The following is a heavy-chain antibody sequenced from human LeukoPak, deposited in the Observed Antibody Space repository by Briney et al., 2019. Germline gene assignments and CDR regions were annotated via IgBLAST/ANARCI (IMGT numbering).Heavy chain of an antibody. J-gene: IGHJ4*02. Sequence: PSETLSLTCSVSGGSISRSDYYWSWIRQPPGKGLEWIGYIYYSGSTNYNPSLKSRVTISVDTSKNQFSLKLSSVTAADTAVYYCARVLIECSGGSCYGGGLGYWGQGTLVTVSS. CDR2: IYYSGST. CDR3: ARVLIECSGGSCYGGGLGY. V-gene: IGHV4-61*08. D-gene: IGHD2-15*01. CDR1: GGSISRSDYY.